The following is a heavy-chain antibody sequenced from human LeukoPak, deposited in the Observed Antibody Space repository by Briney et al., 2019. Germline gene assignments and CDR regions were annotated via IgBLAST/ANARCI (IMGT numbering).Heavy chain of an antibody. D-gene: IGHD6-13*01. V-gene: IGHV4-59*01. CDR1: GGSISSYY. CDR2: ICYSGST. J-gene: IGHJ6*02. Sequence: SETLSLTCTVSGGSISSYYWSWIRQPPGKGLEWIGYICYSGSTNYNPSLKSRVTISVDTSKNQFSLKLSSVTAADTAVYYCARVTYTGYSIYGMDVWGQGTTVTVSS. CDR3: ARVTYTGYSIYGMDV.